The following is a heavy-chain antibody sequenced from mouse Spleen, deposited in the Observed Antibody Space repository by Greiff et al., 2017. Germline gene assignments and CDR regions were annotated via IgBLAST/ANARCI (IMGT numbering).Heavy chain of an antibody. CDR2: IYPGGGYT. CDR1: GYTFTNYW. V-gene: IGHV1-63*01. Sequence: QVQLKQSGAELVRPGTSVKMSCKASGYTFTNYWIGWAKQRPGHGLEWIGDIYPGGGYTNYNEKFKGKATLTADKSSSTAYMQFSSLTSEDSAIYYCARNLDSSGYAFAYWGQGTLVTVSA. D-gene: IGHD3-2*01. J-gene: IGHJ3*01. CDR3: ARNLDSSGYAFAY.